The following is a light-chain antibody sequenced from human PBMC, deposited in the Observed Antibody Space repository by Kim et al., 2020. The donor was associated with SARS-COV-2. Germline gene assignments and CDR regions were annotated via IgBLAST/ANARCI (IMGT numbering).Light chain of an antibody. CDR2: AAS. CDR3: QHCHSYPIT. J-gene: IGKJ5*01. Sequence: ASIEDRINITRRTSQGIASYLVWYQQKPGKAPKLLIYAASTLQSGVPPRFSGSGSGTDFLLTISSLHPEDFATYYCQHCHSYPITFGQGTRLEIK. CDR1: QGIASY. V-gene: IGKV1-8*01.